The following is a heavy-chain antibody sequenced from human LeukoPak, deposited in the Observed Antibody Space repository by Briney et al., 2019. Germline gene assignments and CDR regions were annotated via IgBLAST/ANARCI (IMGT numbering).Heavy chain of an antibody. CDR2: IYYSGST. Sequence: KTSETLSLTCTVSGGSISSYYWSWIRQPPGKGLEWIGYIYYSGSTNYNPSLKSRVTISVDTSKNQFSLKLSSVTAADTAVYYCARDRSYGDFDYWGQGPLVTVSS. D-gene: IGHD1-26*01. J-gene: IGHJ4*02. CDR3: ARDRSYGDFDY. V-gene: IGHV4-59*01. CDR1: GGSISSYY.